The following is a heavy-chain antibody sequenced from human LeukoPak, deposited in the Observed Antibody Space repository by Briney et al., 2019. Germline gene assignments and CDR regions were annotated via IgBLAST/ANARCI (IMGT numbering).Heavy chain of an antibody. D-gene: IGHD3-22*01. Sequence: GASVKVSCKASGYTFTGYYMHWVRQAPGQGLEWMGWINPNSGGTNYAQKFQGRVTMTRDTFISTAYMELSRLRSDDTAVYYCASTSKVVVTYYFDYWGQGTLVTVSS. J-gene: IGHJ4*02. CDR2: INPNSGGT. V-gene: IGHV1-2*02. CDR1: GYTFTGYY. CDR3: ASTSKVVVTYYFDY.